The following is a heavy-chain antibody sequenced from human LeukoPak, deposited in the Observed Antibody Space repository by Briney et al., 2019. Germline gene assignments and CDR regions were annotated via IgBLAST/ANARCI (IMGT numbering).Heavy chain of an antibody. D-gene: IGHD4-23*01. V-gene: IGHV4-59*12. CDR1: GGSISSYY. Sequence: SETLSLTCTVSGGSISSYYWSWIRQPPGKGLEWIGYIYYSGSTYYNPSLKSRVTISVDTSKNQFSLKLSSVTAADTAVYYCARGLDLPVGPLDYWGQGTLVTVSS. CDR2: IYYSGST. CDR3: ARGLDLPVGPLDY. J-gene: IGHJ4*02.